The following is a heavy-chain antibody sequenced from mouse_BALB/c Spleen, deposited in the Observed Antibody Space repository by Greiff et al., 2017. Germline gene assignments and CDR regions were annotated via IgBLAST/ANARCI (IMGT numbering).Heavy chain of an antibody. J-gene: IGHJ4*01. CDR3: ARNYYAMDY. Sequence: EVQLLESGPGLVKPSQSLSLTCTVTGYSITSDYAWNWIRQFPGNKLEWMGYISYSGSTSYNPSLKSRISITRDTSKNQFFLQLNSVTTEDTATYYCARNYYAMDYWGQGTSVTVSS. CDR2: ISYSGST. V-gene: IGHV3-2*02. CDR1: GYSITSDYA.